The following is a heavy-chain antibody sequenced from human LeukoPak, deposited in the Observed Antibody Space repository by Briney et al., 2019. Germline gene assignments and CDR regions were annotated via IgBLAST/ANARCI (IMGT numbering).Heavy chain of an antibody. V-gene: IGHV3-21*01. Sequence: GGSLRLSCAASGFTFSSYSMNWVRQVPGKGLEWVSSISSSSSYIYYADSVKGRFTISRDNAKNSLYLQMNSLRAEDTAVYYCARAPEDYDTDAFDIWGQGTMVTVSS. CDR3: ARAPEDYDTDAFDI. CDR2: ISSSSSYI. CDR1: GFTFSSYS. D-gene: IGHD3-9*01. J-gene: IGHJ3*02.